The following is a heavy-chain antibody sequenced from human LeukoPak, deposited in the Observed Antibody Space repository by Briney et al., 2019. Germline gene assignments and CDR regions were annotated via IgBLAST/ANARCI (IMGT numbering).Heavy chain of an antibody. Sequence: PGGSLRLSCAASGFTFSSYWMYWVRQAPGKGLVWVSRINTDGSTTNYADSVKGRFTISRDNAKNTLYLQMNSLRAEDTAVSYCAAVTTADWGPGTLVTVSS. CDR2: INTDGSTT. J-gene: IGHJ4*02. D-gene: IGHD4-17*01. CDR3: AAVTTAD. V-gene: IGHV3-74*01. CDR1: GFTFSSYW.